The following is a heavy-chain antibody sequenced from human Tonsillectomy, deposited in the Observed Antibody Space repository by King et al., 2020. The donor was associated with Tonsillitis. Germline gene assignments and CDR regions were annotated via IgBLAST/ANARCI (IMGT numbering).Heavy chain of an antibody. CDR2: ISGSGVST. J-gene: IGHJ3*02. V-gene: IGHV3-23*04. CDR3: AKDLTGSGWLDAFDI. Sequence: VQLVESGGGLVQPGGSLRLSCAASGFTFSSYAMSWVRQAPGKGLEWVSVISGSGVSTFYADSVKGRFTISRDNSKNTLYLQMNSLRAEDTAAYYCAKDLTGSGWLDAFDIWGQGTMVTVSS. CDR1: GFTFSSYA. D-gene: IGHD6-19*01.